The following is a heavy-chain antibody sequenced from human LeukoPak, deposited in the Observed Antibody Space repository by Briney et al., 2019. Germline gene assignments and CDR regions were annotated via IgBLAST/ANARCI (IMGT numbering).Heavy chain of an antibody. D-gene: IGHD1-14*01. CDR3: AGARSPTISVAGSCFDY. CDR1: GYSISTGYY. V-gene: IGHV4-4*07. Sequence: ESSETLSLTCALSGYSISTGYYWGGIRQPAGKGLEWIGRIYTSGITNYSPSLKSRVTMSVGTSKSQFSLNLSAVTAADTAVYYCAGARSPTISVAGSCFDYWGQGILVTVSS. J-gene: IGHJ4*02. CDR2: IYTSGIT.